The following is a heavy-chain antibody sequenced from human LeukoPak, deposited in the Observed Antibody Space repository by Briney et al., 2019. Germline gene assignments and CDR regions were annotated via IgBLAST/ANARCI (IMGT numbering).Heavy chain of an antibody. CDR3: ARHQNQGEYDYVWGSYRYDPYYFDY. CDR2: INYSGST. J-gene: IGHJ4*02. D-gene: IGHD3-16*02. CDR1: GVSFSGYY. Sequence: SETLSLTCAVYGVSFSGYYWSWIRQPPGKGLEWIGEINYSGSTNYNPSLKSRVTISVDTSKNQFSLKLSSVTAADTAVYYCARHQNQGEYDYVWGSYRYDPYYFDYGGQGTLVTVSS. V-gene: IGHV4-34*01.